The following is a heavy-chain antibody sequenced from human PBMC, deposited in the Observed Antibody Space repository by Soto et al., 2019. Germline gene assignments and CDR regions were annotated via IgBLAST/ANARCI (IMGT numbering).Heavy chain of an antibody. CDR2: IYPGDSDT. D-gene: IGHD6-6*01. CDR3: ASAEYSSSPGDYYYYGMDV. V-gene: IGHV5-51*01. CDR1: GYSFTSYW. Sequence: PGESLKISCKGSGYSFTSYWIGWVRQMPGKGLEWMGIIYPGDSDTRYSPSFQGQVTISADKSISTAYLQWSSLKASDTAMYYCASAEYSSSPGDYYYYGMDVWGQGTTVTVSS. J-gene: IGHJ6*02.